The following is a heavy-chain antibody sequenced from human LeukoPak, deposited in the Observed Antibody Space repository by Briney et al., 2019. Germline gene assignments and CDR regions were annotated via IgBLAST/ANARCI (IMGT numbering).Heavy chain of an antibody. D-gene: IGHD1-26*01. V-gene: IGHV4-30-2*01. Sequence: SRTLSLTFAVSGGSLSRDGYSWSWIRQPPGKGLEWIAYIYHSGSTYYNPYLKSRVTISVDGSKNQFSLKLSSVTAADTAVYYCARASPSGSYSLYFDHWGQGTLVTVSS. CDR2: IYHSGST. J-gene: IGHJ4*02. CDR1: GGSLSRDGYS. CDR3: ARASPSGSYSLYFDH.